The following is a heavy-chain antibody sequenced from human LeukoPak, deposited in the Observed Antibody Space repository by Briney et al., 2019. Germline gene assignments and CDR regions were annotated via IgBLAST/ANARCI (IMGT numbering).Heavy chain of an antibody. CDR3: ARGRYGQQWLVEEGSWFDY. D-gene: IGHD6-19*01. CDR2: ISAYNDNT. CDR1: GYTFTSYG. Sequence: ASVKVSCKASGYTFTSYGISWVRQAPGQGLEWMGWISAYNDNTNYAQKLQGRVTMTTDTSTSTAYMELRSLRSDDTAVYYCARGRYGQQWLVEEGSWFDYWGQGTLVTVSS. J-gene: IGHJ4*02. V-gene: IGHV1-18*01.